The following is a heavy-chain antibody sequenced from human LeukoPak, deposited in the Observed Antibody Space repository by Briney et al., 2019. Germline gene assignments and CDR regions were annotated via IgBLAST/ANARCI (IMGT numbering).Heavy chain of an antibody. D-gene: IGHD1-7*01. CDR1: GYSISSGYY. Sequence: SETLSLTCTVSGYSISSGYYWGWIRQPPGKGLEWIGSIYHSGRTFYNPSLKSRVTISVDTSKNQFSLKLRSVTAADTAMFYCARLYGNFQNYYDYWGQGTLVAVSS. V-gene: IGHV4-38-2*02. J-gene: IGHJ4*02. CDR3: ARLYGNFQNYYDY. CDR2: IYHSGRT.